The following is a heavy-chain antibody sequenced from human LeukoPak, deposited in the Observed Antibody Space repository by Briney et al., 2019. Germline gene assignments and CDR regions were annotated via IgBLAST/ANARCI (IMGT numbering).Heavy chain of an antibody. CDR3: AKGGYCSGDSCYYYGMDV. V-gene: IGHV3-23*01. CDR2: ISGSGGST. J-gene: IGHJ6*02. D-gene: IGHD2-15*01. CDR1: GFTFSSYA. Sequence: PGGSLRLSCAASGFTFSSYAMSWVRQAPGKGLEWVSAISGSGGSTYYADSVKGRFTISRDNSKNTLYLQMNSLRAEDTAVYYCAKGGYCSGDSCYYYGMDVWGQGTTVTVSS.